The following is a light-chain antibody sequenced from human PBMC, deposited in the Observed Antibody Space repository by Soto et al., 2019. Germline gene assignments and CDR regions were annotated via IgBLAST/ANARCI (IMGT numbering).Light chain of an antibody. CDR3: QSYDISLSVSVI. V-gene: IGLV1-40*01. CDR2: GNS. CDR1: SSNIGAGYD. J-gene: IGLJ2*01. Sequence: VVTQPPSVSGAPGQRVTISCTGSSSNIGAGYDVQWYQQLPGAAPKLLIFGNSNRPSGVPDRFSGSRSGTSASLAITGLQAEDEADYFCQSYDISLSVSVIFGGGTKVTVL.